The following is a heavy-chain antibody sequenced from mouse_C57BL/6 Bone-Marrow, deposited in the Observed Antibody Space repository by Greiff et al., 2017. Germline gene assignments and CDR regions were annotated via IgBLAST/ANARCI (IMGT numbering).Heavy chain of an antibody. V-gene: IGHV1-85*01. Sequence: VKLQESGPELVKPGASVKLSCKASGYTFTSYDINWVKQRPGQGLEWIGWIYPRDGSTKYNEKFKGKATLTVDTSSSTAYMELHSLTSEDSAVYFCATIYYDYDRAMDYWGQGTSVTVSS. CDR3: ATIYYDYDRAMDY. CDR1: GYTFTSYD. CDR2: IYPRDGST. J-gene: IGHJ4*01. D-gene: IGHD2-4*01.